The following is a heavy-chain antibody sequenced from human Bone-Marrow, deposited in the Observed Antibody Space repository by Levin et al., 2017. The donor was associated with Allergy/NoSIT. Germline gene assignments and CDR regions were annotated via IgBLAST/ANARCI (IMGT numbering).Heavy chain of an antibody. CDR1: RGSISTYR. CDR2: ISYTGST. J-gene: IGHJ3*01. D-gene: IGHD3-22*01. V-gene: IGHV4-59*01. CDR3: ARENRNYYFDAFDL. Sequence: SETLSLTCIVSRGSISTYRWSWVRQSPGKGLEWIGNISYTGSTNYNPSLKSRVTISVDTSKNQFSLKLSSVTAADTAVYYCARENRNYYFDAFDLWGQGTMVTVTS.